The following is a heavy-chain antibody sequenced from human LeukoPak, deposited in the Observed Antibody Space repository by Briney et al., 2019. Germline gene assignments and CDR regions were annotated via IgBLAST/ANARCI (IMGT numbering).Heavy chain of an antibody. D-gene: IGHD3-10*01. V-gene: IGHV4-30-2*01. J-gene: IGHJ6*04. CDR3: ARVKLVSRWFGETQYGMDV. CDR2: IYHSGST. CDR1: GGSISSGGYS. Sequence: SETLSLTRAVSGGSISSGGYSWSWIRQPPGKGLEWIGYIYHSGSTYYNPSLKSRVTISVDRSKNQFSLKLSSVTAADTAVYYCARVKLVSRWFGETQYGMDVWGKGTTVTVSS.